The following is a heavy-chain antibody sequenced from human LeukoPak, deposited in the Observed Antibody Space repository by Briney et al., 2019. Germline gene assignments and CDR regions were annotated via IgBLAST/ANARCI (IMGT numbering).Heavy chain of an antibody. V-gene: IGHV4-4*07. CDR2: IYTGGTT. CDR1: GGSISSYH. CDR3: AREDSAAYCTSTSCYGFDH. Sequence: SETLSLTCTVSGGSISSYHWSWIRQPAGKGLEWIGRIYTGGTTNYNPSLNSRVTISVDKSKSQFSLKLSSVTAADTAMYYCAREDSAAYCTSTSCYGFDHWGQGILVTVSS. D-gene: IGHD2-2*01. J-gene: IGHJ4*02.